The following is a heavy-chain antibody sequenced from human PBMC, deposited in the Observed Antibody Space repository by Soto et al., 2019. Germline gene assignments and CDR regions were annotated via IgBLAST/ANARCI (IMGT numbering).Heavy chain of an antibody. Sequence: SQTLSLPCTLSAGSISSYYWSWIRQPPGKGLEWIGYIYYSGSTNYNPSLKSRVTISVDTSKYQFSLKLSSVTAADTAAYYCARSLGYSYGLLWFDPWGQGTLVTVPS. J-gene: IGHJ5*02. CDR3: ARSLGYSYGLLWFDP. D-gene: IGHD5-18*01. CDR2: IYYSGST. CDR1: AGSISSYY. V-gene: IGHV4-59*01.